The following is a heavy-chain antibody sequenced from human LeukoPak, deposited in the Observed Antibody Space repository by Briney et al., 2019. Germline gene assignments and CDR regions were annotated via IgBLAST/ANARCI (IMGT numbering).Heavy chain of an antibody. D-gene: IGHD4-11*01. V-gene: IGHV4-30-2*01. CDR1: GGSISSGGYS. CDR3: TRYSNYGDYFDY. Sequence: SQTLSLTCAVSGGSISSGGYSWGWIRPPPGKGLEWIGYIYHSGSTYYNPSLKSRITISVDWSKNQYSLKLSSVAAADTAVYYCTRYSNYGDYFDYWGQGTLVTVSS. J-gene: IGHJ4*02. CDR2: IYHSGST.